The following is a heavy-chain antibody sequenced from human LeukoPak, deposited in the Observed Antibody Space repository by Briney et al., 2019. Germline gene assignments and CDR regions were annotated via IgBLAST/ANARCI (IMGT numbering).Heavy chain of an antibody. D-gene: IGHD3-10*01. CDR1: GDSINNYY. CDR2: IYYSGST. V-gene: IGHV4-59*08. Sequence: SETLSLTCTVSGDSINNYYWSWIRQPPGKGLEWIGYIYYSGSTTYNPSLKSRVTISVDTSKNQFSLKLSSVTAADTAVYYCARRGYYGSGTYFYSWFDPWGQGTLVTVSS. CDR3: ARRGYYGSGTYFYSWFDP. J-gene: IGHJ5*02.